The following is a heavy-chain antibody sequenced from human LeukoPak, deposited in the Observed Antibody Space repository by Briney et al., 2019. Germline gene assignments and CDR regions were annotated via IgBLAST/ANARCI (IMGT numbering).Heavy chain of an antibody. Sequence: GGSLRLSCAASGFTFSSYSMNWVRQAPGKGLEWVSSISSSSSYIYYADSVKGRFTISRDNAKNSVYLQMNSLRAEDTAVYYCARELVYYDRSGYHLSDAFDIWGQGTLVTVSS. CDR2: ISSSSSYI. V-gene: IGHV3-21*01. CDR3: ARELVYYDRSGYHLSDAFDI. J-gene: IGHJ3*02. D-gene: IGHD3-22*01. CDR1: GFTFSSYS.